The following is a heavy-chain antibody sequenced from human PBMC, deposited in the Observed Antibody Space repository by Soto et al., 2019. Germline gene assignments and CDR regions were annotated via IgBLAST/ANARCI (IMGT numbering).Heavy chain of an antibody. CDR1: GFTFSGSA. CDR2: IRNKPSSYST. Sequence: PGGSLRLSCAAAGFTFSGSAMHWVRQASGKGLEWVGRIRNKPSSYSTAYAASVKGRFTISRDDSKNTAYLQMNSLKTEDTAVYYCDRSDGYTEFEYWGQGTLVTVSS. V-gene: IGHV3-73*01. J-gene: IGHJ4*02. D-gene: IGHD5-12*01. CDR3: DRSDGYTEFEY.